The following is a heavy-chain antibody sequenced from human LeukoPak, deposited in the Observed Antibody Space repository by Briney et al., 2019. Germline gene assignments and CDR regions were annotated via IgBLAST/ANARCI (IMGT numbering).Heavy chain of an antibody. Sequence: ASVKVSCKSSGYTFTGYHIYWVRQAPGQGLEWMGWINPNNGDTNYAQKFRGRVTMTRDTSISTAHMELTRLRSDDTAVYYCARDSGDSSGYSSQMFGYWGQGTLVTVSS. CDR3: ARDSGDSSGYSSQMFGY. CDR2: INPNNGDT. CDR1: GYTFTGYH. D-gene: IGHD3-22*01. V-gene: IGHV1-2*02. J-gene: IGHJ4*02.